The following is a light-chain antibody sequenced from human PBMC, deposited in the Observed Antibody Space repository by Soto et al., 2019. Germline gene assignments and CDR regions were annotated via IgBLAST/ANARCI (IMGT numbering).Light chain of an antibody. CDR2: AAS. V-gene: IGKV3-15*01. Sequence: EIVMTQSPGTLSLSPGERATLSCRASQSVSSRLAWYQQKPGQAPRLLIYAASTRATGIPARFSGSGSGTEFSLTISSLQSEDFAIYYCQQYNNWPPITVGQGTRLEIK. CDR3: QQYNNWPPIT. J-gene: IGKJ5*01. CDR1: QSVSSR.